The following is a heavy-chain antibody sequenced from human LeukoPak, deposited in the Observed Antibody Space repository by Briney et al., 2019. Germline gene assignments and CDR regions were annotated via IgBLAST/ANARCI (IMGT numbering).Heavy chain of an antibody. V-gene: IGHV1-18*01. CDR3: ARDYIILVEVIAASPPLEH. D-gene: IGHD2-15*01. J-gene: IGHJ4*02. CDR2: ISAYNGNT. Sequence: GASVKVSCKASHYTFTSYAISWVRQAPGQGLEWMGWISAYNGNTKYAENLQGRVTMTTDTSTSTAYMELRSLTSDDTAVYYGARDYIILVEVIAASPPLEHWGQGTLVTVSS. CDR1: HYTFTSYA.